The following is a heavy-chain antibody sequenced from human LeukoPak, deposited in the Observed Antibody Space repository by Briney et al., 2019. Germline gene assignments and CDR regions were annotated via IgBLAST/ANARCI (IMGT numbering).Heavy chain of an antibody. CDR3: ARASVYSSSSGVNY. Sequence: SETLSLTCAVYGGSFGCYYWTWIRQPPGKGLEWIGDINHSGSTNYNPSLKSRVTISVDTSKNQFSLRLSSVTAADTAVYFCARASVYSSSSGVNYWGQGTLVTVSS. CDR1: GGSFGCYY. J-gene: IGHJ4*02. D-gene: IGHD6-6*01. CDR2: INHSGST. V-gene: IGHV4-34*01.